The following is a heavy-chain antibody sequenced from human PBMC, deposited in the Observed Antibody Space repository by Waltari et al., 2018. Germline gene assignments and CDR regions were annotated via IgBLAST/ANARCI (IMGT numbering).Heavy chain of an antibody. V-gene: IGHV3-21*01. Sequence: EVQLVESGGGLVQPGGSLRLSCAASGFTFSSYAMSWVRQAPGKGLEWVSSISSSSSYIYYADSVKGRFTISRDNAKNSLYLQMNSRRAEDTAVYYCASGGEDGYNSAGYFDYWGQGTLVTVSS. CDR2: ISSSSSYI. D-gene: IGHD5-12*01. CDR1: GFTFSSYA. J-gene: IGHJ4*02. CDR3: ASGGEDGYNSAGYFDY.